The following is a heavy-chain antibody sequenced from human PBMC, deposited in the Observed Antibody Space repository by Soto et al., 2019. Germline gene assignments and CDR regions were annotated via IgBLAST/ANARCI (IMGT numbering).Heavy chain of an antibody. CDR3: ARGNEYGGKFDY. V-gene: IGHV1-8*01. D-gene: IGHD2-15*01. Sequence: QVQLVQSGAEVKKPGASVKVSCKASGYTFTSYDINWVRQATGQGLESMGWMNPNSGNTDYAQKFQGRDTMTRNTTISTVYTELSSLRPEDTAVYYCARGNEYGGKFDYWGQGNRVTVSS. CDR2: MNPNSGNT. J-gene: IGHJ4*02. CDR1: GYTFTSYD.